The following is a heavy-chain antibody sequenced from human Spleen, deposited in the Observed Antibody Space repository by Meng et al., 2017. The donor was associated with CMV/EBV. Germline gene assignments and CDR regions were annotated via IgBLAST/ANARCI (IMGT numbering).Heavy chain of an antibody. V-gene: IGHV1-58*01. J-gene: IGHJ6*02. CDR2: IVLGSGNT. D-gene: IGHD2-2*01. Sequence: SVKVSCKASGFSFSRSAVQWVRQARGQRLEWIGWIVLGSGNTNSAQKLKERVSFSRDTSTSTTYMELSSPRSEDTAVYYCAAGVVVIPATETPHYYYGLDVWGQGTTVTVSS. CDR3: AAGVVVIPATETPHYYYGLDV. CDR1: GFSFSRSA.